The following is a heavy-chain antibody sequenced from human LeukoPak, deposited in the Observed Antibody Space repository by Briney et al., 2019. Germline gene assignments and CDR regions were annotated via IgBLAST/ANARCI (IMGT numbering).Heavy chain of an antibody. CDR3: ARDGGGSLIGSFDY. CDR2: ISAYNGNT. CDR1: GGTFSSYA. J-gene: IGHJ4*02. V-gene: IGHV1-18*01. Sequence: ASVKVSCKASGGTFSSYAISWVRQAPGQGLEWMGWISAYNGNTNYAQKLQGRVTMTTDTSTSTAYMELRSLRSDDTAVYYCARDGGGSLIGSFDYWGQGTLVTVSS. D-gene: IGHD2-15*01.